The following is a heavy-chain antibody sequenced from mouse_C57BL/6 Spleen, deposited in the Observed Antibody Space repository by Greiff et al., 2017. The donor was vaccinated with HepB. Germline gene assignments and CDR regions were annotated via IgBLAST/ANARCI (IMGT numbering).Heavy chain of an antibody. CDR1: GYAFSSYW. CDR3: ARGGYYGSSPYYFDY. V-gene: IGHV1-80*01. D-gene: IGHD1-1*01. Sequence: QVQLQQSGAELVKPGASVKISCKASGYAFSSYWMNWVKQRPGKGLEWIGQIYPGDGDTNYNGKFKGKATLTADKSSSTAYMQLSSLTSEDSAVYFCARGGYYGSSPYYFDYWGQGTTLTVSS. CDR2: IYPGDGDT. J-gene: IGHJ2*01.